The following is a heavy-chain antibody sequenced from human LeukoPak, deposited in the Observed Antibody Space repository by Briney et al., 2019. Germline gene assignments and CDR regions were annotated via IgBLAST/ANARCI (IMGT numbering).Heavy chain of an antibody. Sequence: ASVKVSFKVSGYTLTELSMHWVRQAPGKGLEWMGGFDPEDGETIYAQKFQGRVTMTEDTSTDTAYMELSSLRSEDTAVYYCATIPLADSSGYMFDPWGQGTLVTVSS. CDR3: ATIPLADSSGYMFDP. D-gene: IGHD3-22*01. V-gene: IGHV1-24*01. J-gene: IGHJ5*02. CDR2: FDPEDGET. CDR1: GYTLTELS.